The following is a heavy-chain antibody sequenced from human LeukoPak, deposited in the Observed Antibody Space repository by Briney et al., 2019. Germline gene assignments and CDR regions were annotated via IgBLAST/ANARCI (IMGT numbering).Heavy chain of an antibody. V-gene: IGHV4-30-2*01. CDR1: GGSISSGGYY. D-gene: IGHD2-21*02. Sequence: PSETLSLTCTVYGGSISSGGYYWSWIRQPPGKGLEWIGYIYHSGSTYYNPSLKSRVTISVDRSKNQFSLKLSSVTAADTAVYYCARTVVTPAYYFDYWGQGTLVTVSS. J-gene: IGHJ4*02. CDR2: IYHSGST. CDR3: ARTVVTPAYYFDY.